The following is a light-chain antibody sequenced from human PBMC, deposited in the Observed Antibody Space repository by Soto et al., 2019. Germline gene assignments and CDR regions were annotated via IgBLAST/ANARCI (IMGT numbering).Light chain of an antibody. V-gene: IGKV3-20*01. CDR2: GAS. Sequence: EIVLTQSPGTLSLSPGERATLSCRASQSVSSSSLAWYQQKPGQAPRLLIYGASSRATGIPDRFSGSGSETDFTLTISRLEPEDFAVYYCQQYGSSPWTFGQGTQVEI. CDR1: QSVSSSS. J-gene: IGKJ1*01. CDR3: QQYGSSPWT.